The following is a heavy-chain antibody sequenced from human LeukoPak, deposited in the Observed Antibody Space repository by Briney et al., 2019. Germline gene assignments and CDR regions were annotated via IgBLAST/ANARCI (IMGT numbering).Heavy chain of an antibody. CDR2: ISGSGGST. CDR3: AKDLFWSGYRGFDY. D-gene: IGHD3-3*01. J-gene: IGHJ4*02. V-gene: IGHV3-23*01. Sequence: PGGSLRLSCAASGFTFSDYYMSWIRQAPGKGLEWVSAISGSGGSTYYADSVKGRFTISRDNSKNTLYLQMNSLRAEDTAVYYCAKDLFWSGYRGFDYWGQGTLVTVSS. CDR1: GFTFSDYY.